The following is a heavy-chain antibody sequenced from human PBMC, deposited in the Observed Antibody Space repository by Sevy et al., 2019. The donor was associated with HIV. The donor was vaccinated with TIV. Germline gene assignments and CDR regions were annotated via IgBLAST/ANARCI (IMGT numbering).Heavy chain of an antibody. J-gene: IGHJ3*02. D-gene: IGHD3-22*01. Sequence: ASVKVSCKASGGTFSSYAISWVRQAPGQGLEWMGGIIPIFGTANYAQKFQGRVTITADESTSTAYMELSSLRSEDTAVYYCARDLGITMIGGAFDIWGQWTMVTVSS. CDR2: IIPIFGTA. CDR1: GGTFSSYA. V-gene: IGHV1-69*13. CDR3: ARDLGITMIGGAFDI.